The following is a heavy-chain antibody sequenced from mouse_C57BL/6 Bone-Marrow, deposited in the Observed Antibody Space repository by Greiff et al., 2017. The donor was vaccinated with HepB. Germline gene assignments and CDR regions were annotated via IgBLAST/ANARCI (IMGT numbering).Heavy chain of an antibody. V-gene: IGHV1-72*01. CDR3: ALDYYGDPWFAY. CDR1: GYTFTSYW. J-gene: IGHJ3*01. D-gene: IGHD2-13*01. CDR2: IDPNSGGT. Sequence: QVQLKQPGAELVKPGASVKLSCKASGYTFTSYWMHWVKQRPGRGLEWIGRIDPNSGGTKYNEKFKSKATLTVDKPSSTAYMQLSSLTAEDSAVYYCALDYYGDPWFAYWGQGTLVTVSA.